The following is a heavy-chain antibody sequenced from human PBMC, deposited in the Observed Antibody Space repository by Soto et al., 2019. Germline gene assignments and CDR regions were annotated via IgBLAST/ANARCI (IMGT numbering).Heavy chain of an antibody. CDR1: GFTFTSDS. CDR2: ISSHGRDI. CDR3: ARGAALAGKLDL. V-gene: IGHV3-21*06. J-gene: IGHJ4*02. D-gene: IGHD6-19*01. Sequence: ESGGGLVKPGGSVRLSCEASGFTFTSDSMTWVRQAPAKGLEWVSSISSHGRDIFYADSVKGRFTISRDNAKDSLHLQMNSLTGEDSAVYYCARGAALAGKLDLWGQGTLVTVSS.